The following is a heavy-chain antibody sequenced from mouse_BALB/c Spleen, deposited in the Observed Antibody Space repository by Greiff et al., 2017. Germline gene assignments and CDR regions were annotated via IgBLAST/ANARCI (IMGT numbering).Heavy chain of an antibody. V-gene: IGHV1-9*01. CDR3: ARRDYGSSSYAMDY. CDR2: ILPGSGST. CDR1: GYTFSSYW. D-gene: IGHD1-1*01. J-gene: IGHJ4*01. Sequence: QVQLQQSGAELMKPGASVKISCKATGYTFSSYWIEWVKQRPGHGLEWIGEILPGSGSTNYNEKFKGKATFTADTSSNTAYMQLSSMTSEDSAVYYCARRDYGSSSYAMDYWGQGTSVTVSS.